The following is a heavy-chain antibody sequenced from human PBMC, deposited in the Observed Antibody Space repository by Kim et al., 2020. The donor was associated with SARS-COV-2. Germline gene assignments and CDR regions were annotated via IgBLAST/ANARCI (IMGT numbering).Heavy chain of an antibody. D-gene: IGHD2-2*01. J-gene: IGHJ4*02. CDR1: GFAFSDHY. CDR2: SRGKAKSYTT. V-gene: IGHV3-72*01. Sequence: GGSLRLSCATSGFAFSDHYMDWVRQAPGKGLEWVGRSRGKAKSYTTEYAASVKGRFTISRDDSKNSMYLQMNSLKTEDTAVYYCARWSCASTSCSDFWGQGTLVTVSS. CDR3: ARWSCASTSCSDF.